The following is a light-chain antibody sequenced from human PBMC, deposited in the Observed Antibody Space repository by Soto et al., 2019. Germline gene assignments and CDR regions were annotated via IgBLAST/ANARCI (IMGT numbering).Light chain of an antibody. Sequence: DIQMTQSPSTLSASVGDRVTITCRASQSISSWLAWYQQKPGKAPKLLIYDASSLESGVPSRFSGSGSGTEFTLNIRSLQPDDFATYYCQQYNSYSRTSGQGTKVEIK. CDR2: DAS. CDR3: QQYNSYSRT. CDR1: QSISSW. J-gene: IGKJ1*01. V-gene: IGKV1-5*01.